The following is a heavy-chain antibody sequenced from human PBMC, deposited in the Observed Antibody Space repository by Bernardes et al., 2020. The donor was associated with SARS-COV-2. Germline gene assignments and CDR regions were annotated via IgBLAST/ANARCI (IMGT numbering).Heavy chain of an antibody. D-gene: IGHD3-3*01. CDR3: GRVPPPGSGRPDAYGMDV. V-gene: IGHV1-46*01. J-gene: IGHJ6*02. Sequence: ASVKVSCKASEYTFTSNYMHWVRQAPGQGLEWMGIINPSGGSTSYAQKFQGRVTMTRDTSTSTVYMELSSLRSEDTAVYYCGRVPPPGSGRPDAYGMDVWGQGTTVTVSS. CDR2: INPSGGST. CDR1: EYTFTSNY.